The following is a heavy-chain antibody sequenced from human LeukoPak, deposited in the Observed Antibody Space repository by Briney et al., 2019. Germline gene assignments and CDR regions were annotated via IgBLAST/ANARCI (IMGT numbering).Heavy chain of an antibody. D-gene: IGHD6-13*01. Sequence: GGSLRLSCAASGFTFSEYYMSWIRQAPGKGLEWVSYISSSGTTIYYADSVKGRFTISRDNAKNTLYLQMNSLRAEDTAVYYCAKDRSSSWSLFDYWGQGTLVTVSS. CDR2: ISSSGTTI. CDR1: GFTFSEYY. J-gene: IGHJ4*02. CDR3: AKDRSSSWSLFDY. V-gene: IGHV3-11*01.